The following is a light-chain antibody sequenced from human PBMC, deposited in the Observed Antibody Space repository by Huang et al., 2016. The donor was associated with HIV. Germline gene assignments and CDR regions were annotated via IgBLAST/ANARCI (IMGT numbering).Light chain of an antibody. Sequence: EIVLTQSPGTLSLSPGERPTISCRASQSVSSSYLAWYQQKPGQAPRLLIYGASSRATGIPDRFSGSGSGTDFTLTISRLEPEDFAVYYCQQYGSSPPTFGQGTKVEIK. CDR3: QQYGSSPPT. CDR2: GAS. CDR1: QSVSSSY. J-gene: IGKJ1*01. V-gene: IGKV3-20*01.